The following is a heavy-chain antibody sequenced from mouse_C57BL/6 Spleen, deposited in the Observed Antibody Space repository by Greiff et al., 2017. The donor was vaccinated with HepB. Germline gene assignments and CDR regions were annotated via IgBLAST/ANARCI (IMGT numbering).Heavy chain of an antibody. CDR3: AVPSTGTWAY. CDR1: GFTFSDYG. Sequence: EVKLVESGGGLVKPGGSLKLSCAASGFTFSDYGMHWVRQAPEKGLEWVAYISSGSSTIYYADTVKGRFTISRDNAKNTLFLQMTSLRSEDTAMYYCAVPSTGTWAYWGQGTLVTVSA. V-gene: IGHV5-17*01. CDR2: ISSGSSTI. J-gene: IGHJ3*01. D-gene: IGHD4-1*02.